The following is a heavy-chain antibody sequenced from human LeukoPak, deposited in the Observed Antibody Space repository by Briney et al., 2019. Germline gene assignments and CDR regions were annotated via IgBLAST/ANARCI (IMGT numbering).Heavy chain of an antibody. CDR1: GYTFTGYY. J-gene: IGHJ3*02. CDR3: ARDRWSSSSSEGALDI. CDR2: INPNSGGT. D-gene: IGHD6-6*01. V-gene: IGHV1-2*02. Sequence: GASVKVSCKASGYTFTGYYMHWVRQAPGQGLEWMGWINPNSGGTNYAQKLQGRVTMTTDTSTSTAYMELRSLRSDDTAVYYCARDRWSSSSSEGALDIWGQGTMVTVSS.